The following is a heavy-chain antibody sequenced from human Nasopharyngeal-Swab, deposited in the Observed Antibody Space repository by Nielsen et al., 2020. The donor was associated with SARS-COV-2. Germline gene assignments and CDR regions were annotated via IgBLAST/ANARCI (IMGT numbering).Heavy chain of an antibody. Sequence: GGSLRLSCAASGFTFSSYGMHWVRQAPGKGLEWVAVIWYDGSNKYYADSVKGRFTISRDNSKNTLYLQMNSLRAEDTALYYCASYSTYYTMDVWGQGTTVIVSS. D-gene: IGHD4-11*01. CDR1: GFTFSSYG. J-gene: IGHJ6*02. V-gene: IGHV3-33*01. CDR2: IWYDGSNK. CDR3: ASYSTYYTMDV.